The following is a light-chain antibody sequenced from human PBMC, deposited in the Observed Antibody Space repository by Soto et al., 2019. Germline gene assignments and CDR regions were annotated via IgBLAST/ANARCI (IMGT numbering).Light chain of an antibody. CDR1: SSDVGGYNY. CDR2: VVS. V-gene: IGLV2-14*01. CDR3: CSYASSSSYV. J-gene: IGLJ1*01. Sequence: QSALTQPASVSGSPGQSIAISCTGTSSDVGGYNYVSWHQQHPGKAPKVLISVVSNRPSGVSNRFSGSKSGNTASLTISGLQAEDEADYYCCSYASSSSYVFGTGTQLTVL.